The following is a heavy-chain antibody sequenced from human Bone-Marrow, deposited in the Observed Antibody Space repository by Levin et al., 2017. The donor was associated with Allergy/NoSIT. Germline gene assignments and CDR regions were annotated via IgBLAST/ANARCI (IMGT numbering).Heavy chain of an antibody. CDR3: ARVRPYCSSTSCYNTSQYVAAAGDFDY. V-gene: IGHV1-2*02. Sequence: ASVKVSCKASGYTFTGYYMHWVRQAPGQGLEWMGWINPNSGGTNYAQKFQGRVTMTRDTSISTAYMELSRLRSDDTAVYYCARVRPYCSSTSCYNTSQYVAAAGDFDYWGQGTLVTVSS. J-gene: IGHJ4*02. D-gene: IGHD2-2*02. CDR2: INPNSGGT. CDR1: GYTFTGYY.